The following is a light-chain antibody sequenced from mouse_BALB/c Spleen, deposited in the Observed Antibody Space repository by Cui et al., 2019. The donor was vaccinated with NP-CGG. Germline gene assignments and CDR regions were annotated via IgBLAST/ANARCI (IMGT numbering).Light chain of an antibody. CDR2: GTN. J-gene: IGLJ1*01. Sequence: QALVTQESALTTPPGETVTLTCRSSTGTVTTSNYANWVQEKPDHLFTGLIGGTNNRAPGAPARFSGSLIGDKAALTITGAQTEDEAIYFCALWYSNHWVFGGGTKLTVL. CDR3: ALWYSNHWV. CDR1: TGTVTTSNY. V-gene: IGLV1*01.